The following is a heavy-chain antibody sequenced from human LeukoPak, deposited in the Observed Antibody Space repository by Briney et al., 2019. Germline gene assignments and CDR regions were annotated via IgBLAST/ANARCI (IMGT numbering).Heavy chain of an antibody. V-gene: IGHV4-34*01. CDR1: GGSFSGYY. CDR2: ISHSGST. D-gene: IGHD5-18*01. Sequence: PSETLSLTCAVYGGSFSGYYWSWIRQPPGKGLEWIGEISHSGSTNYNPSLKSRVTISVDTSKNQFSLKLSSVTAADTAVYYCARSRGYSYGYSWFDPGGQGTLVTVSS. J-gene: IGHJ5*02. CDR3: ARSRGYSYGYSWFDP.